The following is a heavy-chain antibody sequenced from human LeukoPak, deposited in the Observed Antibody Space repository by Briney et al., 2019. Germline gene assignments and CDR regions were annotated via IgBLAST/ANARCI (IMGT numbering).Heavy chain of an antibody. CDR1: GGSFNSYY. CDR3: ARRVATKPKYCFDN. V-gene: IGHV4-59*08. Sequence: PSETLGLTCTVSGGSFNSYYWTWIRQPPGKGLEWIGFIFYTGSTSYNPSLKSRVTISLDTSKNQFSLRLSSVTAADTAVYYCARRVATKPKYCFDNWGQGTLVSVST. D-gene: IGHD5-24*01. CDR2: IFYTGST. J-gene: IGHJ4*02.